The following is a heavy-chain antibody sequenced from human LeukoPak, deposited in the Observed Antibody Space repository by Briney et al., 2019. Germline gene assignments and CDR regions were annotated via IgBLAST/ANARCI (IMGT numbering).Heavy chain of an antibody. Sequence: SETLSLTCTVSGYSISSGYYWGWIRPPPGKGLEWIGSIYHSGSTYYNPSLKSRVTISVDTSKNQFSLKLSSVTAADTAVYYCARSGMYYYDSSGILDYWGQGTLVTVSS. V-gene: IGHV4-38-2*02. CDR1: GYSISSGYY. J-gene: IGHJ4*02. CDR3: ARSGMYYYDSSGILDY. D-gene: IGHD3-22*01. CDR2: IYHSGST.